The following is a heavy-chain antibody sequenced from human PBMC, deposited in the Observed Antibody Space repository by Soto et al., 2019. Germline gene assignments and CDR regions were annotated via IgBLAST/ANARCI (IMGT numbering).Heavy chain of an antibody. J-gene: IGHJ6*02. D-gene: IGHD2-2*01. CDR1: GYTFTSYA. CDR3: ARVPRRDVVPAAINYYYYCGMDV. V-gene: IGHV1-3*01. CDR2: INAGNGNT. Sequence: ASVKVSCKASGYTFTSYAMHWVRQAPGQRLEWMGWINAGNGNTKYSQKFQGRVTITRDTSASTAYMELSSLRSEDTAVYYCARVPRRDVVPAAINYYYYCGMDVWGQGTTVTVSS.